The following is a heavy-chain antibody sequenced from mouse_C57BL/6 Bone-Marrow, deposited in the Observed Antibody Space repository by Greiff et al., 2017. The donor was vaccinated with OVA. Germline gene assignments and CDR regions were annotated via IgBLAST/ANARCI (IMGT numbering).Heavy chain of an antibody. CDR2: ISSGSSTI. CDR1: GFTFSDYG. CDR3: ALGYFDY. V-gene: IGHV5-17*01. D-gene: IGHD4-1*01. Sequence: DVKLVESGGGLVKPGGSLKLSCAASGFTFSDYGMHWVRQAPEKGLEWVAYISSGSSTIYYADTVKGRFTISRDNAKNTLFLQMTSLRSEDTAMYYRALGYFDYWGQGTTLTVSS. J-gene: IGHJ2*01.